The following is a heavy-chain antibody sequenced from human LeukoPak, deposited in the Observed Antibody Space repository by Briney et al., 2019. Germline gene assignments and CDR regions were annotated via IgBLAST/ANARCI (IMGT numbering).Heavy chain of an antibody. D-gene: IGHD2-2*01. V-gene: IGHV3-21*01. CDR3: VRSTSPPQFDY. J-gene: IGHJ4*02. CDR1: GFTFSSYA. CDR2: MNSGSHYK. Sequence: GGSLRLFCAASGFTFSSYAMHWVRQAPGKGLEWVSSMNSGSHYKEYAHSVKGRFIISRDNAKNSLFLQMNSLRAEDTAVYYCVRSTSPPQFDYWGQGILVSVSS.